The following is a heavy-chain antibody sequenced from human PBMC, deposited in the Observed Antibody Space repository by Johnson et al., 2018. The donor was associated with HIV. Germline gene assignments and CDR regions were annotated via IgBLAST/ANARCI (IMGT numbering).Heavy chain of an antibody. CDR3: ARAVARGQWLADGYI. D-gene: IGHD6-19*01. CDR1: GFKFDDYG. J-gene: IGHJ3*02. Sequence: QMQLVESGGGVVRPGGSLRLSCAASGFKFDDYGMHWVRQAPGKGLEWVAVIWYDGSNKYYADSVKGRFTISRENAKNSLYLQMNSLRAEDTAVYYCARAVARGQWLADGYIWGQGTTVTVSS. V-gene: IGHV3-33*08. CDR2: IWYDGSNK.